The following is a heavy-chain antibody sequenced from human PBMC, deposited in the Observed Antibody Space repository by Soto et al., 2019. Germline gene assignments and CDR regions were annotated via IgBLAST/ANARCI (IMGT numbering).Heavy chain of an antibody. J-gene: IGHJ5*02. D-gene: IGHD3-3*01. CDR2: IYYSGST. Sequence: SETLSLTCTVSGGSISSYYWSWIRQPPGKGLEWIGYIYYSGSTNYNPSLKSRVTISVDTSKNQFSLKLSSVTAAGTAVYYCASSPTYYDFWSGPGFDPWGQGTLVTVSS. CDR3: ASSPTYYDFWSGPGFDP. V-gene: IGHV4-59*01. CDR1: GGSISSYY.